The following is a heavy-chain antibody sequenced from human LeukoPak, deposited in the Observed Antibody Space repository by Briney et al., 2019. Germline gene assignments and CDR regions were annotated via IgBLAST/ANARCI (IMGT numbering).Heavy chain of an antibody. D-gene: IGHD5-18*01. CDR1: GFTFSSYA. Sequence: GGSLRLSCAASGFTFSSYAMSWVRQAPGKGLEWVSAISGSGGSTYYADSVKGRFTISRDNSRNTLYLQMNSLRAEDTAVYYCARVMLRYGRPDAFDIWGQGTMVTVSS. J-gene: IGHJ3*02. CDR3: ARVMLRYGRPDAFDI. CDR2: ISGSGGST. V-gene: IGHV3-23*01.